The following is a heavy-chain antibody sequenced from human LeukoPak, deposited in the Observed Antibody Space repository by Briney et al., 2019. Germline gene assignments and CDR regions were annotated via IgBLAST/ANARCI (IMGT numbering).Heavy chain of an antibody. CDR3: ARSYGGNSLSFDY. D-gene: IGHD4-23*01. CDR1: GGSISSSSYY. CDR2: IYYSGST. V-gene: IGHV4-39*07. J-gene: IGHJ4*02. Sequence: SETLSLTCTVSGGSISSSSYYWGWIRQPPGKGLEWIGTIYYSGSTYYNPSLKSRVTISVDTSKNQFSLKLSSVTAADTAVYYCARSYGGNSLSFDYWGQGTLVTVSS.